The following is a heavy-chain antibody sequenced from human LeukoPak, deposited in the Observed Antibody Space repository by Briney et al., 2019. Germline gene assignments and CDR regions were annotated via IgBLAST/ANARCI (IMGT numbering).Heavy chain of an antibody. CDR2: IKQDGSAK. Sequence: GGSLRLSCAASGFTFSSYWMSWVRQAPGKGLEWVANIKQDGSAKYYVDSVKGRFTISRDNAKNSLYLQMNSLRAEDTAVYYCARAGVTTFFYYGMDVWGQGTTVTVSS. CDR3: ARAGVTTFFYYGMDV. V-gene: IGHV3-7*01. D-gene: IGHD4-17*01. CDR1: GFTFSSYW. J-gene: IGHJ6*02.